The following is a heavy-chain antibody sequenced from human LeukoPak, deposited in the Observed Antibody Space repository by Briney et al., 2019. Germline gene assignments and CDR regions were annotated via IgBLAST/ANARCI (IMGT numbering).Heavy chain of an antibody. CDR1: GYSFTSYW. CDR3: ERHMRGTYGLH. D-gene: IGHD2-15*01. V-gene: IGHV5-51*01. J-gene: IGHJ4*02. CDR2: IYPGDSDM. Sequence: HGESLKVSCKGSGYSFTSYWIGWVRQMPGKGLEWMWIIYPGDSDMRYSPSLEGQGTISADKSMSTAYRQWSSLKASDTAMYYCERHMRGTYGLHWGQGTLVTVSS.